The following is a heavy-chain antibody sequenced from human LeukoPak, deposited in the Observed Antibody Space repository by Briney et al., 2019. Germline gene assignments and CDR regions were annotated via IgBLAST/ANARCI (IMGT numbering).Heavy chain of an antibody. CDR1: GFTFSSYA. D-gene: IGHD3-10*01. CDR3: AREGDRTYYYGSGSPNAYFDY. CDR2: ISYDGSNK. V-gene: IGHV3-30-3*01. J-gene: IGHJ4*02. Sequence: GGSLRLSCAASGFTFSSYAMHWVRQAPGKGLEWLAVISYDGSNKYYADSVKGRFTISRDNSKNTLYLQMNSLRAEDTAVYYCAREGDRTYYYGSGSPNAYFDYWGQGTLVTVSS.